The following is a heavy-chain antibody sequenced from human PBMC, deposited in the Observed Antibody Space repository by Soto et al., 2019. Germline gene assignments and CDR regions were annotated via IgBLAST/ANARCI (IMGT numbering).Heavy chain of an antibody. Sequence: WGSLRLSCAASGFTFSSYAMSWVRQAPGKGLEWVSTISGNGDNTYYADSVKGRFTVSRDNSKNTLFLQMSSLRAEDTAVYYCAKDLDGYCSITNCYPYFDPWGQGTLVTVSS. CDR2: ISGNGDNT. V-gene: IGHV3-23*01. CDR1: GFTFSSYA. CDR3: AKDLDGYCSITNCYPYFDP. D-gene: IGHD2-2*03. J-gene: IGHJ5*02.